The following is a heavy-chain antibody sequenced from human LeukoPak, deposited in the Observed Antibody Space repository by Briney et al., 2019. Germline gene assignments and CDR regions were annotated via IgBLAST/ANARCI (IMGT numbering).Heavy chain of an antibody. CDR3: AREFTGAFDI. CDR2: ISYDGSNK. CDR1: GFTFSSYA. Sequence: PGRSLRLSCAASGFTFSSYAMHWVRQAPGKGLEWVAVISYDGSNKYYADSVKGRFTISRDNSKNTLYLQMNSLRAEDTAVYYCAREFTGAFDIWGQGTMVTVSS. V-gene: IGHV3-30-3*01. J-gene: IGHJ3*02. D-gene: IGHD3-10*01.